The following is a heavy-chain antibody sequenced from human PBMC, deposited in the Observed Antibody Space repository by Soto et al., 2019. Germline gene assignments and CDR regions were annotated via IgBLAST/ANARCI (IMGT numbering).Heavy chain of an antibody. Sequence: SETLSLTCTVSGGSISSSSYYWGWIRQPPGKGLEWIGSIYYSGSTYYNPSLKSRVTISVDTSKNQFSLKLSSVTAADTAVYYCARHSHSSSLDYWGQGTLVTVSS. CDR1: GGSISSSSYY. D-gene: IGHD6-13*01. J-gene: IGHJ4*02. V-gene: IGHV4-39*01. CDR2: IYYSGST. CDR3: ARHSHSSSLDY.